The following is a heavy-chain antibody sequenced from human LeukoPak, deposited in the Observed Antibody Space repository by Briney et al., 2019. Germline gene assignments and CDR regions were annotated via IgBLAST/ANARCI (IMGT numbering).Heavy chain of an antibody. CDR1: GGSIRNYY. Sequence: SATLSLTCIVSGGSIRNYYWSWIRQPPGKGLEWIGNIHYSGNINYNPSIKSRVSLSADTSKSQLSLRLSSVTAADSAVYYCARIGSGCPLDWGQGTLVTVSS. J-gene: IGHJ4*02. V-gene: IGHV4-59*01. CDR2: IHYSGNI. D-gene: IGHD6-19*01. CDR3: ARIGSGCPLD.